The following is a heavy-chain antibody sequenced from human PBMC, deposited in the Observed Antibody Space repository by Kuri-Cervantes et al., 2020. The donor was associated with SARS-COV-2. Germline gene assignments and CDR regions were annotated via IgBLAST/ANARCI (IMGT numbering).Heavy chain of an antibody. J-gene: IGHJ4*02. V-gene: IGHV3-23*01. CDR1: GFTFSSYA. D-gene: IGHD2-15*01. CDR2: LGGSGDVT. Sequence: GESLKISCAASGFTFSSYAMTWVRQAPGKGLEWVSGLGGSGDVTYYADSVKGRFTISRDNSNNTLYLQMNSLRGEDTAVYYCAKLFGVVVAGTPDYWGQGTLVTVSS. CDR3: AKLFGVVVAGTPDY.